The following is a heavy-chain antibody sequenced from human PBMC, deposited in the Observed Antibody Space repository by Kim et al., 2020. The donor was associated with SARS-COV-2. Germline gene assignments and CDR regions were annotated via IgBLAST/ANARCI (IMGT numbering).Heavy chain of an antibody. CDR3: GREIEDITVYHIDS. CDR1: GASVTTTYC. J-gene: IGHJ4*02. CDR2: ICYHGNS. Sequence: SETLSLTCTVSGASVTTTYCWGWIRQPPGEGLEWIGSICYHGNSFYNPSLRGRVTIFRDTSKNRPFLHLTSVTAADTAMYYCGREIEDITVYHIDSCCQG. V-gene: IGHV4-39*07. D-gene: IGHD3-10*01.